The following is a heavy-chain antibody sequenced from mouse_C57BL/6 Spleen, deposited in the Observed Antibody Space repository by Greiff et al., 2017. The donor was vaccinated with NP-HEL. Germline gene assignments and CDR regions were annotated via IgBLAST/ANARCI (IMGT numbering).Heavy chain of an antibody. J-gene: IGHJ1*03. CDR1: GYTFTSYW. CDR2: IDPSDSET. V-gene: IGHV1-52*01. CDR3: ARFITTVWYFDV. Sequence: QVQLKQPGAELVRPGSSVKLSCKASGYTFTSYWMHWVKQRPIQGLEWIGNIDPSDSETHYNQKFKDKATLTVDKSSSTAYMQLSSLTSEDSAVYYCARFITTVWYFDVWGTGTTVTVSS. D-gene: IGHD1-1*01.